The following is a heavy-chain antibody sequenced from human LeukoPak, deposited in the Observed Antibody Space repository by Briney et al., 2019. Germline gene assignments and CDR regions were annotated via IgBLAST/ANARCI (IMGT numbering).Heavy chain of an antibody. D-gene: IGHD6-13*01. CDR3: VRDIALIGAAGYYFDH. Sequence: ASVQVSCKASGYTFTNYGISWVRQAPGQGREWVGWISAYNGQTIYTPSLQGRVTMTTDTSTNTAYMELTGLTSGDTAVYYCVRDIALIGAAGYYFDHWGQGTQVTVSS. CDR2: ISAYNGQT. J-gene: IGHJ4*02. CDR1: GYTFTNYG. V-gene: IGHV1-18*01.